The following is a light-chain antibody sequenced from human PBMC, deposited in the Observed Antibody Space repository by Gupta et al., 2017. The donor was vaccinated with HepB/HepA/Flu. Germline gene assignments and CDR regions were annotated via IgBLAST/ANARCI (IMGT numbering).Light chain of an antibody. CDR1: QSVTSSY. Sequence: EIVLTQSTGTLSLSPGERVTHSCRASQSVTSSYLAWYQQKPGQAPRLLIYGASSRATGIPDRFSGSGSGTDFTLTISRLEPEDFAVYYCQQYGNSPWTFGQGTKVEIK. CDR3: QQYGNSPWT. V-gene: IGKV3-20*01. CDR2: GAS. J-gene: IGKJ1*01.